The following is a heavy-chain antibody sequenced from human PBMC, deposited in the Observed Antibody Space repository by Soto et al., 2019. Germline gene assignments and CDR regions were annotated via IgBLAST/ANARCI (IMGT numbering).Heavy chain of an antibody. J-gene: IGHJ1*01. Sequence: SETLSLTCAVYGGSFSGYYWSWIRQPPGKGLEWIGEINHSGSTNYNPSLKSRVTISVDTSKNQFSLKLSSVTAADTAVYYCARGPHIVVVTAPEYFQHWGQGTLVTVS. CDR2: INHSGST. V-gene: IGHV4-34*01. CDR3: ARGPHIVVVTAPEYFQH. D-gene: IGHD2-21*02. CDR1: GGSFSGYY.